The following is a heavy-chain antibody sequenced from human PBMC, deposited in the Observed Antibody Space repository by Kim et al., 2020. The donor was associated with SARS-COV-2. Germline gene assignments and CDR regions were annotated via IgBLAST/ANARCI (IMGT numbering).Heavy chain of an antibody. CDR1: GGSFSGYY. CDR2: INHSGST. D-gene: IGHD3-10*01. V-gene: IGHV4-34*01. Sequence: SETLSLTCAVYGGSFSGYYWSWIRQPPGKGLEWIGEINHSGSTNYNPSLKSRVTISVDTSKNQFSLKLSSVTAADTAVYYCARGPTFGYYYGSGYYYGMDVWGQGTTVTVSS. CDR3: ARGPTFGYYYGSGYYYGMDV. J-gene: IGHJ6*02.